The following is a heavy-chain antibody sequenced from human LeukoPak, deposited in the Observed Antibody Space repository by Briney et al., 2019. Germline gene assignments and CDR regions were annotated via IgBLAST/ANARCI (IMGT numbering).Heavy chain of an antibody. V-gene: IGHV1-2*02. J-gene: IGHJ4*02. Sequence: GASVKVSCKASGYTFTGYYMHWVRQAPGQGLEWMGWINPNSGGTNYAQKFQGRVTMTRDTSISTTYMVMSRLRSDDTAVYYCARDAGISARVFDYWGQGTLVTVSS. CDR3: ARDAGISARVFDY. D-gene: IGHD6-6*01. CDR2: INPNSGGT. CDR1: GYTFTGYY.